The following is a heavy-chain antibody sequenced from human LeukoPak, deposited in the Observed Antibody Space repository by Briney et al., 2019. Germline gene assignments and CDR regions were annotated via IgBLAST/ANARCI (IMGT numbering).Heavy chain of an antibody. CDR2: IYHSGST. D-gene: IGHD3-10*02. CDR3: ARGSVRQDNWFDP. CDR1: GVSISSGGYS. J-gene: IGHJ5*02. Sequence: SETLSLTCAVSGVSISSGGYSWSWIRQPPGKGLEWIGYIYHSGSTYYNPSLKSRVTISVDRSKNQFSLKLSSVTAADTAVYYCARGSVRQDNWFDPWGQGTLVAVSS. V-gene: IGHV4-30-2*01.